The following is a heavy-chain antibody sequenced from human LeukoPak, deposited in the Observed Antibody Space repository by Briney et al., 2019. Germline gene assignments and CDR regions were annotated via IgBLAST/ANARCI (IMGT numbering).Heavy chain of an antibody. V-gene: IGHV3-15*01. D-gene: IGHD2-15*01. J-gene: IGHJ6*02. CDR2: IKSKTDGGTT. Sequence: GGSLRLSCAASGFTFSNAWMSWVRQAPGKGLEWVGRIKSKTDGGTTDYATPVKGRFTISRDDSKNTLYLQMNSLKTEDTAVYYCTTDSGCGGSCYSYYYYGMDVWGQGTTVTVSS. CDR3: TTDSGCGGSCYSYYYYGMDV. CDR1: GFTFSNAW.